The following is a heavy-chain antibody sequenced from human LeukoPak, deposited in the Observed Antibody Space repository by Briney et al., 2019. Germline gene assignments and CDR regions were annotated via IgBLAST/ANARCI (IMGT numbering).Heavy chain of an antibody. CDR2: LRYDGTDE. Sequence: PGGSLRLSCGASGFSFSFYGMHWVRQAPGKGLEWVAFLRYDGTDEDYGDSVKGRFSVSRDNSKNTLYLQMNSLRAEDTAVYYCARDTEYSGYYDSSGFDYWGQGTLVTVSS. J-gene: IGHJ4*02. V-gene: IGHV3-30*02. CDR1: GFSFSFYG. CDR3: ARDTEYSGYYDSSGFDY. D-gene: IGHD3-22*01.